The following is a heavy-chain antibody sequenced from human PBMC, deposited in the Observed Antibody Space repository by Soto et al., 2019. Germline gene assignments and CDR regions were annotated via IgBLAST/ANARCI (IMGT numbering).Heavy chain of an antibody. V-gene: IGHV1-46*01. CDR3: ARADYYDSSGFYYDC. Sequence: QVQLVQSGAEVKKPGASVKVSCKASGYIFTNHSIHWVRQAPGQGLEWMGIINPSGGSTHYLQKFQGRITMTRDTSTSTVYMELSSLRSEDTAVYFCARADYYDSSGFYYDCWGQGTLVTVSS. CDR1: GYIFTNHS. CDR2: INPSGGST. J-gene: IGHJ4*02. D-gene: IGHD3-22*01.